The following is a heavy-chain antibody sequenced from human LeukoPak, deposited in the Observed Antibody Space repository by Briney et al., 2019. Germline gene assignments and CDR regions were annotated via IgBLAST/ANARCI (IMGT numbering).Heavy chain of an antibody. CDR2: IRYDGSNK. CDR3: ANRYCSSTSCYVAY. J-gene: IGHJ4*02. V-gene: IGHV3-30*02. Sequence: GGSLRLSCAASGFTFSSYGMHWVRQAPGKGLEWVAFIRYDGSNKYYADSVKGRFTISRDNSKNTLYLQMNSLRAEDTAVYYCANRYCSSTSCYVAYWGQGTLVTVSS. D-gene: IGHD2-2*01. CDR1: GFTFSSYG.